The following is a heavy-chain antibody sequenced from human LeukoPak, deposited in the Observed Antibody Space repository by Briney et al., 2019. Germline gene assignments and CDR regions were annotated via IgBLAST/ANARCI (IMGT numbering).Heavy chain of an antibody. CDR3: ARSSIYYYYMGV. CDR2: IYYSGST. V-gene: IGHV4-39*01. Sequence: SETLSLTCTVSGGSISSSSYYWGWIRQPPGKGLEWIGSIYYSGSTYYNPSLKSRVTISVDTSKNQFSLKLSSVTAADTAVYYCARSSIYYYYMGVWGKGTTVTISS. CDR1: GGSISSSSYY. D-gene: IGHD2-2*01. J-gene: IGHJ6*03.